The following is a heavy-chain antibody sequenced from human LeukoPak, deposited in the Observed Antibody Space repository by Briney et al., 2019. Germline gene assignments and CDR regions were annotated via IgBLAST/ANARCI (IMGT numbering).Heavy chain of an antibody. V-gene: IGHV1-69*04. J-gene: IGHJ6*02. CDR2: IIPILGIA. CDR3: ARGARGYCSSTSCPLGYYYYYYGMDV. D-gene: IGHD2-2*01. CDR1: GGTFSSYA. Sequence: SVKVSCKASGGTFSSYAISWVRQAPGQGLEWMERIIPILGIANYAQKFQGRVTITADKSTSTAYMELSSLRSEDTAVYYCARGARGYCSSTSCPLGYYYYYYGMDVWGQGTTVTVSS.